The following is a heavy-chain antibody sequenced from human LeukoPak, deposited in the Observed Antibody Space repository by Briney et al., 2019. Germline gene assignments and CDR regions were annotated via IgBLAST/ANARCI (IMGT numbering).Heavy chain of an antibody. CDR1: GGSISSGGYS. CDR3: ARGDYYDSSGYPSYWYFDL. D-gene: IGHD3-22*01. Sequence: PSETLSLTCAVSGGSISSGGYSWSWIRQPPGKGLEWIGYIYHSGSTYYNPSLKSRVTISVDRSKNQFSLKLSSVTAADTAVYYCARGDYYDSSGYPSYWYFDLWGRGNLVTVSS. CDR2: IYHSGST. J-gene: IGHJ2*01. V-gene: IGHV4-30-2*01.